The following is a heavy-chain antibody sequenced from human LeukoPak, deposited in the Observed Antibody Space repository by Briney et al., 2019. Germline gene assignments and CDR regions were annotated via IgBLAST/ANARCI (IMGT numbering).Heavy chain of an antibody. CDR1: WFTLCSNH. Sequence: GGALRLFCAASWFTLCSNHMRLGRPAARKRPEWVSVIYSGGSTYYADSVKGRFTISRDNSKNTLYLQMNSLRAEDTAVYYCASDSSGYYQNFDYWGQGTLVTVSS. V-gene: IGHV3-53*01. D-gene: IGHD3-22*01. CDR3: ASDSSGYYQNFDY. CDR2: IYSGGST. J-gene: IGHJ4*02.